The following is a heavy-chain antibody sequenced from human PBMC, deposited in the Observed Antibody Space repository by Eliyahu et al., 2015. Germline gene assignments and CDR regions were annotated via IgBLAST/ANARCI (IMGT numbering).Heavy chain of an antibody. CDR1: GFXFSXYA. D-gene: IGHD6-19*01. CDR2: ISSNGGST. V-gene: IGHV3-64D*06. J-gene: IGHJ4*02. CDR3: VKEGAVAGTDLGIFDY. Sequence: EVQLVESGGGLVQPGGSLRLSCSASGFXFSXYAMHWVRQAPGKGLEYVSAISSNGGSTYYADSVKSRFTISRDNSKNTLYLQMSSLRAEDTAVYYCVKEGAVAGTDLGIFDYWGQGTLVTVSS.